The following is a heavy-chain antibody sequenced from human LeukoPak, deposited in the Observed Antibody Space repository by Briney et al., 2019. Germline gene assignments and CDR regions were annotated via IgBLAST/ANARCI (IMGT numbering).Heavy chain of an antibody. CDR2: MNPNSGNT. V-gene: IGHV1-8*01. CDR1: GYTFTSYD. D-gene: IGHD3-3*01. Sequence: ASVKVSCKASGYTFTSYDINWVRQATGQGLEWMGWMNPNSGNTGYAQKFQGRVTMTRNTSISTAYMELSSLRSEDTAVYYCARGKYYDFWSGYFAATSDAFDIWGQGTMVTVSS. CDR3: ARGKYYDFWSGYFAATSDAFDI. J-gene: IGHJ3*02.